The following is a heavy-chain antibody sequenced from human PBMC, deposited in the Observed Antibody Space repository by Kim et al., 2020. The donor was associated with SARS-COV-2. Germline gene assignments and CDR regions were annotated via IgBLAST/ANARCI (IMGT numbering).Heavy chain of an antibody. Sequence: SETLSLTCTVSGGSIGSYYWSWIRQPPGKGLEFIGYIYYTGSANYNPSLKSRVTMSVDTSNNQFSLNLNSVTAADTAVYYCARGLVGATRGYYFDYWGRG. D-gene: IGHD1-26*01. CDR1: GGSIGSYY. CDR2: IYYTGSA. V-gene: IGHV4-59*13. J-gene: IGHJ4*02. CDR3: ARGLVGATRGYYFDY.